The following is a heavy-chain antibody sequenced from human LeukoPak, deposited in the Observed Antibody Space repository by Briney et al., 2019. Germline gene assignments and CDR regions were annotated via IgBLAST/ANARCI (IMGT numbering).Heavy chain of an antibody. V-gene: IGHV3-66*01. J-gene: IGHJ6*02. Sequence: GGSLRLSCAASGFTFSDYYMSWVRQAPGKGLEWVSVIYSGGSTYYADSVKGRFTISRDNSKNTLYLQMNSLRAEDTAVYYCARDRVRYSSSFYYYGMDVWGQGTTVTVSS. CDR2: IYSGGST. CDR1: GFTFSDYY. CDR3: ARDRVRYSSSFYYYGMDV. D-gene: IGHD6-13*01.